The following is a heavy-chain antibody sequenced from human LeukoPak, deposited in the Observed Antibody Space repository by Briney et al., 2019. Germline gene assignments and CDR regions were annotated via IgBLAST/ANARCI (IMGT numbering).Heavy chain of an antibody. CDR2: IYYSWSA. CDR3: ARAGGVKTAALDLDY. Sequence: PSETLSLTCTVSGGSISDYSWSWIRQPPGKGLEWIVNIYYSWSANHNPSLKSRVTISRDTSKNQFSLKLTSVTTADTGVYYCARAGGVKTAALDLDYWGQGTLVTVSS. V-gene: IGHV4-59*01. CDR1: GGSISDYS. D-gene: IGHD6-25*01. J-gene: IGHJ4*02.